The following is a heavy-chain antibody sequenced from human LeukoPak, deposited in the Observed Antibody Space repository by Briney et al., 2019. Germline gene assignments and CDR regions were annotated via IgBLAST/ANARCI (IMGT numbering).Heavy chain of an antibody. J-gene: IGHJ3*02. CDR3: AKDSYSSSWYSAFDI. CDR2: ISWNSGSI. V-gene: IGHV3-9*01. CDR1: GFTFDDYA. D-gene: IGHD6-13*01. Sequence: GGSLRLSCAASGFTFDDYAMHWARQAPGKGLEWVSGISWNSGSIGYADSVKGRFTISRDNAKNSLYLQMNSLRAEDTALYYCAKDSYSSSWYSAFDIWGQGTMVTVSS.